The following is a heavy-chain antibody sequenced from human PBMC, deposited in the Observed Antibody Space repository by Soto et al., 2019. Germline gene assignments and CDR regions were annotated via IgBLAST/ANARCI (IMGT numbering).Heavy chain of an antibody. J-gene: IGHJ4*02. Sequence: VQLVESGGGLVQPGRSLRLSCAAAGFTFDDYAMHWVRQAPGKGLEWVPGITWNSGSIGYADTVKGRFTFSRDNAKNSLYPQMNSLSAEDTALYYCAKDRGLVLSLYLGYWGKGNLVTVYS. V-gene: IGHV3-9*01. D-gene: IGHD6-19*01. CDR2: ITWNSGSI. CDR3: AKDRGLVLSLYLGY. CDR1: GFTFDDYA.